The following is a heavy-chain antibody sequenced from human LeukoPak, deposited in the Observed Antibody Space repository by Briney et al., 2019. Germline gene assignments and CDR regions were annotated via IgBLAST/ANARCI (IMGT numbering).Heavy chain of an antibody. CDR2: ISSNGGST. J-gene: IGHJ4*02. V-gene: IGHV3-64*01. CDR1: GFTFSDYA. CDR3: ANIPNSFGPDY. D-gene: IGHD3-16*01. Sequence: GGSLRLSCAASGFTFSDYAMHWVRQAPGKGLEYVSAISSNGGSTYYANSVKGRFTISRDNSKNTLYLQMNSLRVEDTAVYYCANIPNSFGPDYWGQGSLVTVSS.